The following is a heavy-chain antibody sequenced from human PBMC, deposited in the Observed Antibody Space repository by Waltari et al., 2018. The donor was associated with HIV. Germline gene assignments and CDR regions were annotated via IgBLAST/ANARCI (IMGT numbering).Heavy chain of an antibody. CDR2: INPNSGAT. J-gene: IGHJ5*02. Sequence: QVQLVQSGAEVKKPGASVKVSCKASGYTFTGYYMHWVRQAPGKGLEWMGWINPNSGATNYAQKFQGRVTMTRDTSISTAYMELNSLRSHDTAVYYCARPLPYCSTSSCPYFDPWGQGTLVTVSS. D-gene: IGHD2-2*01. CDR3: ARPLPYCSTSSCPYFDP. V-gene: IGHV1-2*02. CDR1: GYTFTGYY.